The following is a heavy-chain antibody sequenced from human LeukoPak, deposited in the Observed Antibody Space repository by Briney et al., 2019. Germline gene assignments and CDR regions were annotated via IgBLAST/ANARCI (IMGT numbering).Heavy chain of an antibody. Sequence: GASVKVSCKASGGTFSSYAISWVRQAPGQGLEWMGGIIPIFGTANYAQKFQGRVTITADESTSTAYMELSSLRSEDTAVYYCARAQRLWFGELLFYYYGMDVWGQGTTVTVSS. CDR3: ARAQRLWFGELLFYYYGMDV. J-gene: IGHJ6*02. CDR2: IIPIFGTA. D-gene: IGHD3-10*01. V-gene: IGHV1-69*13. CDR1: GGTFSSYA.